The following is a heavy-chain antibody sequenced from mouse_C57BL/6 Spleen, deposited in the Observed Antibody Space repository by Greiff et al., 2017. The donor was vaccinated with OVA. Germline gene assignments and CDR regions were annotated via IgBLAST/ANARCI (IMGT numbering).Heavy chain of an antibody. CDR3: VRRAFAY. Sequence: EVKLMESGGGLVQPKGSLKLSCAASGFSFNTYAMNWVRQAPRKGLEWVARIRSKSNNYATYYADSVKDRFTISRDDSESMLYLQMNNLKTEDTAMYYCVRRAFAYWGQGTLVTVSA. CDR2: IRSKSNNYAT. CDR1: GFSFNTYA. J-gene: IGHJ3*01. V-gene: IGHV10-1*01.